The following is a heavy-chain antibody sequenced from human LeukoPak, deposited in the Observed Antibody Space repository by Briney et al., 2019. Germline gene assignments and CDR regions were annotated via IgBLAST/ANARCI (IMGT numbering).Heavy chain of an antibody. Sequence: GRSLRLSCAASGFTFDDFALHWVRQAPGKGLEWVSGISWNSGDIGYADSVEGRFTISRDNAKNSLYLQMNSLRAEDTALYYCAKLYGYSYGYVDFWGQGTLVTVSS. CDR3: AKLYGYSYGYVDF. CDR1: GFTFDDFA. CDR2: ISWNSGDI. J-gene: IGHJ4*02. D-gene: IGHD5-18*01. V-gene: IGHV3-9*01.